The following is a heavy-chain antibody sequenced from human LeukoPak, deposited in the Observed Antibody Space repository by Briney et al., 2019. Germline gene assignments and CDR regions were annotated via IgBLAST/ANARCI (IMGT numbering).Heavy chain of an antibody. V-gene: IGHV3-48*04. CDR2: NCISRTI. CDR3: ARGRNDYYDSSGYYSISDAFDI. J-gene: IGHJ3*02. CDR1: GFIFSNYG. Sequence: WGSLRLPCTASGFIFSNYGMSWIRQAAGKGMEWVSYNCISRTIYYADSVKGRFTISRDNAQNSLYLQMNSLRAEDTAVYYCARGRNDYYDSSGYYSISDAFDIWGQGTMVTVSS. D-gene: IGHD3-22*01.